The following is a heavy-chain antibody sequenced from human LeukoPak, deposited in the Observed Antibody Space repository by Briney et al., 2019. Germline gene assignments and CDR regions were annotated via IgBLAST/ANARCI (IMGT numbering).Heavy chain of an antibody. CDR1: GFTVSSNY. CDR3: ARDGRYDSSGYYYAYGLDV. J-gene: IGHJ6*02. Sequence: GGSLRLSCAASGFTVSSNYMSWVRQAPGEGLEWVSLIYSGGSTYYADSVKGRFTISRDNSKNTLYLQMNSLRAEDTAVYYCARDGRYDSSGYYYAYGLDVWGQGTTVTVSS. CDR2: IYSGGST. D-gene: IGHD3-22*01. V-gene: IGHV3-53*01.